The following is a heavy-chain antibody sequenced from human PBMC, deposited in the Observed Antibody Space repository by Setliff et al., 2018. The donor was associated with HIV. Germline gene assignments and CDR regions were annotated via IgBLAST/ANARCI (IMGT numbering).Heavy chain of an antibody. V-gene: IGHV4-38-2*02. Sequence: ASETLSLTCTVSGDFFSSDYYWGWIRQSPGKGLEWIGSIYYTGSTDYNPSLMSRVTISLDTPKNQFSLKLNSVIAADTAVYYCARNRVPSSLWGQGTLVTVSS. CDR1: GDFFSSDYY. J-gene: IGHJ4*02. CDR2: IYYTGST. CDR3: ARNRVPSSL. D-gene: IGHD3-10*01.